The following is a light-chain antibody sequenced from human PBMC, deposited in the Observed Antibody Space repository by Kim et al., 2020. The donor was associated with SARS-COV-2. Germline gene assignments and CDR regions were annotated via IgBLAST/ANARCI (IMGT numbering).Light chain of an antibody. CDR3: SSYTGSSTLV. CDR2: DVI. V-gene: IGLV2-14*03. CDR1: SGAVDGYNS. Sequence: GQSITISCTGTSGAVDGYNSGSWYQQHPGTAPKLVLYDVIYRPSGISDRFTGSKSANTASLTISGLQADDEADYYCSSYTGSSTLVFGGGTQLTVL. J-gene: IGLJ2*01.